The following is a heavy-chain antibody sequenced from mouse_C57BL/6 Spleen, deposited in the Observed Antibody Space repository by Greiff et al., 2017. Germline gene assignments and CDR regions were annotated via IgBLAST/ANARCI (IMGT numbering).Heavy chain of an antibody. J-gene: IGHJ2*01. CDR1: GYTFTDYY. V-gene: IGHV1-26*01. Sequence: VQLQQSGPELVKPGASVKISCKASGYTFTDYYMNWVKQSHGKSLEWIGDINPNNGGTSYNQKFKGKATLTVDKSSSTAYMELRSLTSEDSAVYYCAREGGLRRFDYWGQGTTLTVSS. CDR2: INPNNGGT. D-gene: IGHD2-4*01. CDR3: AREGGLRRFDY.